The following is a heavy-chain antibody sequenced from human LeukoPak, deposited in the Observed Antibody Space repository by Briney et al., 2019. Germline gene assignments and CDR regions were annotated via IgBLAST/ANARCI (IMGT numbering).Heavy chain of an antibody. D-gene: IGHD6-13*01. J-gene: IGHJ4*02. CDR3: AKRGIAAAASFDY. CDR1: GFTFSNYA. Sequence: GGSLRLSCAASGFTFSNYAMSWVRQAPGKGLEWVSTISGNGDYTYYADSVKGRFTISRDNSKNTLYLQMNSLRADDTAVYYCAKRGIAAAASFDYWGQGTPVSVSS. CDR2: ISGNGDYT. V-gene: IGHV3-23*01.